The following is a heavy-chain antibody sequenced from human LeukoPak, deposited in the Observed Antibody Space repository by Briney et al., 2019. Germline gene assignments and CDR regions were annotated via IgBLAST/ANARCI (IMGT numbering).Heavy chain of an antibody. CDR3: ARLQYCSGGSCYWFDY. V-gene: IGHV5-51*01. CDR1: GFSFSDYW. J-gene: IGHJ4*02. D-gene: IGHD2-15*01. Sequence: GESLKISCKGSGFSFSDYWIGWVRQLPGKGLEWMGSISPDDSDIKYSPSFRGLVTISIDKSISTAYIQWSGLEASDTAMYYCARLQYCSGGSCYWFDYWGQGTLVTVSS. CDR2: ISPDDSDI.